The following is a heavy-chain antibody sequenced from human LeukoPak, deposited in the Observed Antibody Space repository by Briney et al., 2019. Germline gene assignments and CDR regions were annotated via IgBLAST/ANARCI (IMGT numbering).Heavy chain of an antibody. V-gene: IGHV3-30*04. J-gene: IGHJ4*02. CDR2: ISYDGSNK. CDR1: GFTFRSYA. D-gene: IGHD5-18*01. Sequence: GGSLRLSCAASGFTFRSYAMHWVRQAPGKGLAWVAVISYDGSNKYYAYSVKGRFTISRDNSKNTLYLQMNSLRAEDTAVYYCARVGGTAMALTYFDYWGQGTLVTVSS. CDR3: ARVGGTAMALTYFDY.